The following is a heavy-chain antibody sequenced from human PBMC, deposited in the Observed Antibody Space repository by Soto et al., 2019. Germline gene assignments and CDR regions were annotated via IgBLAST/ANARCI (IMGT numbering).Heavy chain of an antibody. D-gene: IGHD2-2*02. V-gene: IGHV3-7*01. Sequence: PGGSLRLSCAASGFTFSNYWMSWVRQAPGKGLEWVANVQQNGGDKYYVDSVKGRFTISRDNAKNSLYLQMNSLRAEDTAVYYCTSLDRARPLGYWGQGTLVTVSS. CDR3: TSLDRARPLGY. CDR2: VQQNGGDK. CDR1: GFTFSNYW. J-gene: IGHJ4*02.